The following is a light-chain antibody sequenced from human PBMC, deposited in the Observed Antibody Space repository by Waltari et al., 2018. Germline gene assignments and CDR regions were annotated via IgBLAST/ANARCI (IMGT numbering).Light chain of an antibody. J-gene: IGLJ2*01. CDR2: EVA. CDR3: CSFVAEDTFI. V-gene: IGLV2-23*02. CDR1: RSDVVRSGV. Sequence: QSALPPPDSASGSPGQTIAISSTAMRSDVVRSGVVPWYQQHPSRAPILIIYEVAKRPSGVSSRFSGSKSGNTASLTISGLQAEDDADYYCCSFVAEDTFIFGGGTKLTVL.